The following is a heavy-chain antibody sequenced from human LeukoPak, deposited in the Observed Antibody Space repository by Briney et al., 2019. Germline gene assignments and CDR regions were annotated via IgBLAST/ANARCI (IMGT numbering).Heavy chain of an antibody. D-gene: IGHD3-3*01. CDR3: ASRNYDFWSAPRGYYYYYMDV. Sequence: SVKVSCKASGGTFSSYAISWVRQAPGQGLEWMGRIIPIFGTANYAQKFQGRVTITTDESTSTAYIELSSLRSEDTAVYYCASRNYDFWSAPRGYYYYYMDVWGKGTTVTVSS. CDR2: IIPIFGTA. J-gene: IGHJ6*03. V-gene: IGHV1-69*05. CDR1: GGTFSSYA.